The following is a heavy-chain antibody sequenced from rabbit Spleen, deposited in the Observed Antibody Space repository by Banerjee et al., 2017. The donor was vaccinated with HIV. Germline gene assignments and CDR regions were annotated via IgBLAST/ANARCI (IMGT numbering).Heavy chain of an antibody. Sequence: QSLEESGGDLVKPGASLTLTCTASGIDFSSYYYMCWVRQAPGKGLEWIACIYSGSSHTTYYASWAKGRFTISKASSTTVTLQMTSLTAADTATYFCARNGAGSNFAFKLWGQGTLVTVS. CDR1: GIDFSSYYY. D-gene: IGHD4-2*01. CDR2: IYSGSSHTT. J-gene: IGHJ4*01. CDR3: ARNGAGSNFAFKL. V-gene: IGHV1S40*01.